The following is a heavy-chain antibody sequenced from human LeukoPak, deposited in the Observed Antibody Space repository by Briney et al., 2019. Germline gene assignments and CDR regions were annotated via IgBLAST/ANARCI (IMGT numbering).Heavy chain of an antibody. CDR3: ARQVDGSGSYYEYYFDY. CDR2: IYHSGST. J-gene: IGHJ4*02. D-gene: IGHD3-10*01. Sequence: SETLSLTCTVSGYSISSGYYWGWIRQPPGKGLEWIGSIYHSGSTYYNPSLKSRVTISVDTSKNQFSLKLSSVTAADTAVYYCARQVDGSGSYYEYYFDYWGQGTLVTVSS. V-gene: IGHV4-38-2*02. CDR1: GYSISSGYY.